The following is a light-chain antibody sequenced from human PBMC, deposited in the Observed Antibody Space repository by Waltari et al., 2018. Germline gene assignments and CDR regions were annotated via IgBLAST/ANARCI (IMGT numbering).Light chain of an antibody. CDR2: DVT. J-gene: IGLJ1*01. V-gene: IGLV2-14*03. Sequence: QSALTQPASVSGSPGQSITIPCTGTTSDVGGYNYVSWSQQHPGKAPKLMIYDVTHRPSGISNRFSGSKSGNTASLTISGLQAEDEADYYCSSYTSSSTLVYVFGTGTKVTVL. CDR3: SSYTSSSTLVYV. CDR1: TSDVGGYNY.